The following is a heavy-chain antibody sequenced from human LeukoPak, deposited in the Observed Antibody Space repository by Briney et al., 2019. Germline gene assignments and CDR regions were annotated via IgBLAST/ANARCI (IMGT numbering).Heavy chain of an antibody. CDR2: IIPIFGTA. V-gene: IGHV1-69*13. CDR1: GGTFSSYA. D-gene: IGHD3-16*02. CDR3: AQGPLYDYVWGSYRSPFDY. Sequence: GASVKVSCKASGGTFSSYAISWVRQAPGQGLEWMGGIIPIFGTANYAQKFQGRVTITADESTSTAYMELSSLRSEDTAVYYCAQGPLYDYVWGSYRSPFDYWGQGTLVTVSS. J-gene: IGHJ4*02.